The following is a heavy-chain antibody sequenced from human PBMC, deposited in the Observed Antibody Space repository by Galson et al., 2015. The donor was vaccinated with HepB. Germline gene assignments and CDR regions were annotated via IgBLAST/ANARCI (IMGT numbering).Heavy chain of an antibody. J-gene: IGHJ5*02. CDR2: VNPNSGAT. CDR1: GYTFTDYY. CDR3: ARLHFDRSGINWLDP. V-gene: IGHV1-2*06. D-gene: IGHD3-22*01. Sequence: SVKVSCKASGYTFTDYYIHWLRQAPGQGLEWMGRVNPNSGATNYERNFQGRVTMTRDSSISTAYMELSRLRSDDTAVYYCARLHFDRSGINWLDPWGQGTLVTVSS.